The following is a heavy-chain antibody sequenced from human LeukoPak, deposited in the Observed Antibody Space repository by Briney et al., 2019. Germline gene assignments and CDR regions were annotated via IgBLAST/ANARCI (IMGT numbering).Heavy chain of an antibody. CDR2: INPSGGST. J-gene: IGHJ5*02. D-gene: IGHD3-16*01. V-gene: IGHV1-46*01. CDR3: ARDSPVLGRFDP. CDR1: GYTFTSYY. Sequence: ASVKVSCKASGYTFTSYYMHWVRQAPGQGLEWMGIINPSGGSTSYAQKFQGRVTMTRDTSTSTAYMELSSLRSEDTAVYCCARDSPVLGRFDPWGQGTLVTVSS.